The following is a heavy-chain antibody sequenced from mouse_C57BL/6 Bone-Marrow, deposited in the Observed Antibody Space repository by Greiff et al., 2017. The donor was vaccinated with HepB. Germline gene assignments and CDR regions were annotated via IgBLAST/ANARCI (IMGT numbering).Heavy chain of an antibody. V-gene: IGHV1-69*01. D-gene: IGHD3-2*02. CDR2: IDPSDSYT. J-gene: IGHJ4*01. Sequence: VQVVESGAELVMPGASVKLSCKASGYTFTSYWMHWVKQRPGQGLEWIGEIDPSDSYTNYNQKFKGKSTLTVDKSSSTAYMQLSSLTSEDSAVYYCASSQLRLRRVYAMDYWGQGTSVTVSS. CDR1: GYTFTSYW. CDR3: ASSQLRLRRVYAMDY.